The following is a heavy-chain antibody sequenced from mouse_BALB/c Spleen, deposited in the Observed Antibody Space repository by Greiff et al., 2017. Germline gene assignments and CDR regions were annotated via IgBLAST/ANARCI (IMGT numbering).Heavy chain of an antibody. CDR1: GYSITSDYA. V-gene: IGHV3-2*02. J-gene: IGHJ4*01. CDR3: ALYYCAMDY. CDR2: ISYSGST. Sequence: EVQLQESGPGLVKPSQSLSLTCTVTGYSITSDYAWNWIRQFPGNKLEWMGYISYSGSTSYNPSLKSRISITRDTSKNQFFLQLNSVTTEDTATYYCALYYCAMDYWGQGTSVTVSS.